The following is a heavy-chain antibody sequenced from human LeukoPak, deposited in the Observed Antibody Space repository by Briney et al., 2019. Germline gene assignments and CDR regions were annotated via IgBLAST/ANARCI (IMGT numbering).Heavy chain of an antibody. J-gene: IGHJ3*02. CDR1: GGSISSGSYY. Sequence: SQTLSLTCTVSGGSISSGSYYWSWIRQPPGKGLEWIGEINHSGSTNYNPSLKSRVTISVDTSKNQFSLKLSSVTAADTAVYYCAREYRVVVVAARRAFDIWGQGTMVTVSS. D-gene: IGHD2-15*01. CDR3: AREYRVVVVAARRAFDI. CDR2: INHSGST. V-gene: IGHV4-39*07.